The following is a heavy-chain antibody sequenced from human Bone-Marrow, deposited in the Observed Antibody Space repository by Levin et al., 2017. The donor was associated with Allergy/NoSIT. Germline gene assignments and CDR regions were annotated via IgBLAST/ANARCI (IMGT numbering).Heavy chain of an antibody. V-gene: IGHV1-69*01. Sequence: KSGESLKISCKASGGTFSRHSISWVRQAPGQGLEWMGGILRMFSTTNYAPKFKGRVTITVDETTSTAYMELSSLRSEDTAVYYCARGWSGDYLFWASYYYDMDVWGQGTTVTVSS. D-gene: IGHD4-17*01. CDR3: ARGWSGDYLFWASYYYDMDV. CDR1: GGTFSRHS. J-gene: IGHJ6*02. CDR2: ILRMFSTT.